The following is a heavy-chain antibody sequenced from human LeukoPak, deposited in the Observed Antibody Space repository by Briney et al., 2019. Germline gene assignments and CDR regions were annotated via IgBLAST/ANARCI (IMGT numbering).Heavy chain of an antibody. J-gene: IGHJ4*02. CDR3: AKEGYCSGGSCYNY. D-gene: IGHD2-15*01. Sequence: PGGSLRLSCAASGFTFSSYGMHWVRQAPGKGLEWVAVISYDGSNKYYADSVKGRFTISRDNSKNTLYLQMNSLRAEDTAVYYCAKEGYCSGGSCYNYWGQGTLVTVSS. V-gene: IGHV3-30*18. CDR1: GFTFSSYG. CDR2: ISYDGSNK.